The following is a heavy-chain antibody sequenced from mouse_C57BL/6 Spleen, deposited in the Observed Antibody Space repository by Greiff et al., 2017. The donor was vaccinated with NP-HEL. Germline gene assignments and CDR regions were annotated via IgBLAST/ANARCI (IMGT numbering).Heavy chain of an antibody. CDR3: ARLGRDAMDY. J-gene: IGHJ4*01. CDR2: INPNNGGT. D-gene: IGHD4-1*01. CDR1: GYTFTDYY. Sequence: EVQLQQSGPELVKPGASVKISCKASGYTFTDYYMNWVKQSHGKSLEWIGDINPNNGGTSYNQTFTGTATWTVYKSPSTAYMEPRSLTSEDSAVYYCARLGRDAMDYWGQGTSVTVSS. V-gene: IGHV1-26*01.